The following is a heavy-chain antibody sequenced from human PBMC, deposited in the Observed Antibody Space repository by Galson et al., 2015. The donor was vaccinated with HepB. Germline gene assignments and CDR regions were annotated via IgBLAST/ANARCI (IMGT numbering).Heavy chain of an antibody. CDR3: ARFKVRDSGWYGEDEVWVYYFDY. V-gene: IGHV4-34*01. D-gene: IGHD6-19*01. CDR2: INHSGST. Sequence: ETLSLTCAVYGGSFSGYYWSWIRQPPGKGLEWIGEINHSGSTNYNPSLKSRVTISVDTSKNQFSLKLSSVTAADTAVYYCARFKVRDSGWYGEDEVWVYYFDYWGQGTLVTVSS. CDR1: GGSFSGYY. J-gene: IGHJ4*02.